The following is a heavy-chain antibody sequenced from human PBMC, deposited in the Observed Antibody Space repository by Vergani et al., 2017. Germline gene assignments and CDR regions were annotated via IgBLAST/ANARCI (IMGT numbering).Heavy chain of an antibody. CDR1: GFTFSSYS. Sequence: EVQLVESGGGLVQPGGSLRLSCAASGFTFSSYSMNWVRQAPGKGLEWVSYISSSSRPEYYEVSVKGRFTISRDNAKNSLLLQMNSLRAEDTAGYYCARGPGATIFGVVIDYYYYGMDVWGQGTTVTVSS. J-gene: IGHJ6*02. CDR3: ARGPGATIFGVVIDYYYYGMDV. V-gene: IGHV3-48*01. CDR2: ISSSSRPE. D-gene: IGHD3-3*01.